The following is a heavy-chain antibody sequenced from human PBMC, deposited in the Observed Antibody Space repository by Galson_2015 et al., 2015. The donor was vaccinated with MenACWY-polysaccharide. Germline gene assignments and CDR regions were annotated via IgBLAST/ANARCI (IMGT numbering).Heavy chain of an antibody. CDR1: GFSFSSYT. CDR2: ISYSSNSI. D-gene: IGHD3-16*01. Sequence: SLRLSCAASGFSFSSYTLNRVRQAPGKGLEWVSSISYSSNSIYYADSVKGRFTISRDNAGNSLYLLMNNLRAEDTAVYYCGRVSRLIDYYESGDLKQGPSDMWGRGTMLTVSS. CDR3: GRVSRLIDYYESGDLKQGPSDM. V-gene: IGHV3-21*01. J-gene: IGHJ3*02.